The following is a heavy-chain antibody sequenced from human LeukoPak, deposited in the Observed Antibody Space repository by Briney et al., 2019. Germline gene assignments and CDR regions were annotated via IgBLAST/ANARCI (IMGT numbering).Heavy chain of an antibody. J-gene: IGHJ4*02. CDR2: FSHRGGS. CDR1: GYSLSSGFF. Sequence: PSETLSLTCTVSGYSLSSGFFCDWIRQSPGKGLEWIGSFSHRGGSYHNPSLKSRVTISVDTSKNQFSLKLLSVTAADTAVYYCARAQDFSDSSGPNYLDFWGQGILVTVSS. V-gene: IGHV4-38-2*02. D-gene: IGHD3-22*01. CDR3: ARAQDFSDSSGPNYLDF.